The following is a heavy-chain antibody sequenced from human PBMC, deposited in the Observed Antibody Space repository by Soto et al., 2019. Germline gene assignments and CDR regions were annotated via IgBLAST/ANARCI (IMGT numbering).Heavy chain of an antibody. Sequence: PGGSLRLSCSASGFTFSSYAMHWVRQAPGKGLEYVSAISSNGGSTYYADSVKGRFTISRDNSKNTLYLQMSSVTAADTAVYYCARGSKRGHNWFDPWGQGTLVTVSS. CDR1: GFTFSSYA. D-gene: IGHD1-1*01. CDR3: ARGSKRGHNWFDP. V-gene: IGHV3-64D*08. CDR2: ISSNGGST. J-gene: IGHJ5*02.